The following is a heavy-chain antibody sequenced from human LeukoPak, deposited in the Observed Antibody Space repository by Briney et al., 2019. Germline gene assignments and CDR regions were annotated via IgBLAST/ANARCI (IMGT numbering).Heavy chain of an antibody. CDR3: ARDQAHGGSPSSCDY. D-gene: IGHD3-10*01. CDR1: GGSISSSSYY. J-gene: IGHJ4*02. CDR2: IYYSGST. Sequence: PSETLSLTCTVSGGSISSSSYYWGWIRQPPGKGLEWIGSIYYSGSTYYNPSLKSRVTISVDTSKNQFSLKLSSVTAADTAVYYCARDQAHGGSPSSCDYWGQGTLVTVSS. V-gene: IGHV4-39*07.